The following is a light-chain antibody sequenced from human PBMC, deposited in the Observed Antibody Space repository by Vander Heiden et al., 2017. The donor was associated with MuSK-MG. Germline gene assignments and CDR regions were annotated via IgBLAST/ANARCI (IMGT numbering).Light chain of an antibody. CDR1: QDISSA. CDR3: QQVINFPYP. V-gene: IGKV1D-13*01. Sequence: AIQLTQAPSSLSASVGDRVTITCRASQDISSALAWYQQKPGKAPKVLIYAASTLGSGVPLRFGGSGSGTDFTLTISSLQPEDFATYYCQQVINFPYPCGQGTKLEIK. CDR2: AAS. J-gene: IGKJ2*01.